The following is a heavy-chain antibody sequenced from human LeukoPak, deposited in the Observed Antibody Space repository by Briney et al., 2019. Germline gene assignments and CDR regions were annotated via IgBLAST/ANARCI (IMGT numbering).Heavy chain of an antibody. J-gene: IGHJ3*01. CDR3: ARVRDGYNDAYDF. D-gene: IGHD5-24*01. CDR2: IQYDGSNT. V-gene: IGHV3-30*02. Sequence: GGSLRLSCAASGFTFSSYDMHWVRQAPGKGLEWVTFIQYDGSNTYYADSVKGRFTISRDNSKNTLYLQMNSLKSEDTAIYYCARVRDGYNDAYDFWGQGTMVTVTS. CDR1: GFTFSSYD.